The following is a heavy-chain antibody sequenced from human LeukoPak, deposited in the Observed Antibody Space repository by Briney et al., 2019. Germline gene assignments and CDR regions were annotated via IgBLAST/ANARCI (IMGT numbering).Heavy chain of an antibody. D-gene: IGHD3-22*01. V-gene: IGHV3-23*01. J-gene: IGHJ5*02. CDR2: ISDNGYTT. CDR3: AKYYHGSSVYYDAAPLDP. Sequence: PGGSLSLSCAGSGFTFSTYAMSWVRQAPGKGLEWVSSISDNGYTTYYADSVRGRFTISRDNSKNTVYLQMIGLRGEDTAVYFCAKYYHGSSVYYDAAPLDPWGQGTLVTVFS. CDR1: GFTFSTYA.